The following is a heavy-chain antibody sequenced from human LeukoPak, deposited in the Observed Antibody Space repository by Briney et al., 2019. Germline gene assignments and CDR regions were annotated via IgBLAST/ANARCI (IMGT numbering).Heavy chain of an antibody. D-gene: IGHD6-6*01. Sequence: VASVKVSCKASGYTFTGYYIHWVRQAPGQGLEWMGWINPNSGDTAYAQKFQGMVTMTRDTSISTAYMELSGLRSDDTAVYYCATSSIAARDPRKNAFDIWGQGTMVTVSS. CDR1: GYTFTGYY. CDR3: ATSSIAARDPRKNAFDI. V-gene: IGHV1-2*02. J-gene: IGHJ3*02. CDR2: INPNSGDT.